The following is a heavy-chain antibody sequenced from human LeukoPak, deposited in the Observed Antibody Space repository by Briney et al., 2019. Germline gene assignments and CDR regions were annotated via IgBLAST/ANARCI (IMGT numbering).Heavy chain of an antibody. D-gene: IGHD6-19*01. CDR1: GFNFRSYA. CDR3: ARDSPLKGYNSGWATNSFDF. CDR2: VTGGAVAT. V-gene: IGHV3-23*01. Sequence: PGGSLRLSCAASGFNFRSYAMSWVRQAPGKGLEWVSTVTGGAVATYYADSVRCRHTISRDNSKSTLYLQMNSLRAEDTAVYYCARDSPLKGYNSGWATNSFDFWGQGTLVTVSS. J-gene: IGHJ4*02.